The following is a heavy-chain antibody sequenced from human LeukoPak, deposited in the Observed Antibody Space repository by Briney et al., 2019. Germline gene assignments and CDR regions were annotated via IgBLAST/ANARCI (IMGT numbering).Heavy chain of an antibody. CDR2: IYNDGST. J-gene: IGHJ4*02. Sequence: GGSLRLSCAASGFTFSSYGMTWVRQAPGKGLEWVSIIYNDGSTYYADSVKGRFTISRDNSKNTLYLQMNSLRAEDTAVYYCARDFGSWLEWGQGTLVTVSS. CDR1: GFTFSSYG. CDR3: ARDFGSWLE. V-gene: IGHV3-53*01. D-gene: IGHD6-13*01.